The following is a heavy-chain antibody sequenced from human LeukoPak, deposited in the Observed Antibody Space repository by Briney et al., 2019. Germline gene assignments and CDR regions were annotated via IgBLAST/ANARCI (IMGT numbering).Heavy chain of an antibody. J-gene: IGHJ1*01. CDR2: INPNSGGT. CDR1: GYTFTGYY. V-gene: IGHV1-2*02. Sequence: GASVKVSCKASGYTFTGYYMHWVRQAPGQGLEWMGWINPNSGGTNYAQKFQGRVTMTRDTSISTAYMELSRLRSDDTAVYYCARGGSGYCSSTSCYSAEYFQHWGQGTLVTVSS. D-gene: IGHD2-2*01. CDR3: ARGGSGYCSSTSCYSAEYFQH.